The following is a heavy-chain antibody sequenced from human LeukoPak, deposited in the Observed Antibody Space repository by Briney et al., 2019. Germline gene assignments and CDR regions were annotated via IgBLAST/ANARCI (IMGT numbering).Heavy chain of an antibody. V-gene: IGHV3-21*04. CDR3: AKSSGRNYDFWSGYYIGWFDP. Sequence: GGSLRLSCAASGFTFSSYSMNWVRQAPGKGLEWVSSISSSSSYIYYADSVKGRFTISRDNAKNSLYLQMNSLRAEDTAVYYCAKSSGRNYDFWSGYYIGWFDPWGQGTLVTVSS. CDR2: ISSSSSYI. CDR1: GFTFSSYS. J-gene: IGHJ5*02. D-gene: IGHD3-3*01.